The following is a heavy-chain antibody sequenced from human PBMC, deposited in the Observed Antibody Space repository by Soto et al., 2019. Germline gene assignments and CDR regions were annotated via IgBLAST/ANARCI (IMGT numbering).Heavy chain of an antibody. D-gene: IGHD3-22*01. CDR2: ISFDGTNK. CDR3: AREMIPMIMGGMSAMDV. J-gene: IGHJ6*02. CDR1: KFTFASYV. V-gene: IGHV3-30*04. Sequence: QVQLVESGGGVVQPERSQRLSCTASKFTFASYVMHWVRQAPGEGLEWVALISFDGTNKYYADSGKGRFTISRDNSKNTMYLQMNSLRPEDTAVYYCAREMIPMIMGGMSAMDVWGQGTTVTVS.